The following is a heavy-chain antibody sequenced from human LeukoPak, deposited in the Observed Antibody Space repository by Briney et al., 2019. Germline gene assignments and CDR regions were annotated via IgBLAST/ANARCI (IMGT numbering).Heavy chain of an antibody. CDR1: GFTFSSYA. V-gene: IGHV3-23*01. CDR3: AKKGDSSLNSACYFDS. D-gene: IGHD3-22*01. J-gene: IGHJ4*02. Sequence: PGGSLRLSCAASGFTFSSYAMSWVRQAPGKGLEWVSGSSGSGGSTYYADSVKGRFTMSRDNSKNTLYLQMNSLRAEDTAVYYCAKKGDSSLNSACYFDSWGQGTLVIVSS. CDR2: SSGSGGST.